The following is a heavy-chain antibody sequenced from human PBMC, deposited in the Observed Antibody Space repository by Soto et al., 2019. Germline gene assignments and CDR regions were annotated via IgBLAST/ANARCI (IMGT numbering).Heavy chain of an antibody. D-gene: IGHD6-25*01. Sequence: SATLSLTCTVSVASVSSGSYTWRWIRQPPGKGLEWIGYIYYSGSTNYNPSLKSRVTISVDTSKNQFSLKLSSVTAADTAVYYCARDSGANYGMDVWGQGTTVT. CDR1: VASVSSGSYT. CDR2: IYYSGST. J-gene: IGHJ6*02. V-gene: IGHV4-61*01. CDR3: ARDSGANYGMDV.